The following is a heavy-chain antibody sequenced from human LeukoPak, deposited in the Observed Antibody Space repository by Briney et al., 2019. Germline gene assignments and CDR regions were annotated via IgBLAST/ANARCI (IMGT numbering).Heavy chain of an antibody. V-gene: IGHV4-59*08. CDR3: ARQYYYYYMDV. CDR1: GDSISSYY. Sequence: PSETLSLTCTVCGDSISSYYWSWIRQPPGKGLEWIGYIYYSGSTNYNPSLKSRVTISVDTSKNQFSLKLSSVTAADTAVFYCARQYYYYYMDVWGKGTTVTVSS. CDR2: IYYSGST. J-gene: IGHJ6*03.